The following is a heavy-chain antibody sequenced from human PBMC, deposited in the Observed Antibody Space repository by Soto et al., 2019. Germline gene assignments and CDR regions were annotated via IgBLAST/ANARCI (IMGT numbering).Heavy chain of an antibody. CDR1: GGSISSEYFH. V-gene: IGHV4-61*01. Sequence: SETLSLTCAVSGGSISSEYFHWTWIRQPPGKGLEWIGYIYYSGSTNYNPSLKSRVTISVDTSKNQFSLKLSSVTAADTAVYYCANYDYIWGSYPSWGQGTLVTVSS. D-gene: IGHD3-16*01. CDR2: IYYSGST. J-gene: IGHJ5*02. CDR3: ANYDYIWGSYPS.